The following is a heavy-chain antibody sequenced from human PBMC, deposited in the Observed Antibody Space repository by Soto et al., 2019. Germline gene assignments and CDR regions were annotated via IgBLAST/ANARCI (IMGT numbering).Heavy chain of an antibody. CDR1: AFTFSSYA. D-gene: IGHD2-21*02. V-gene: IGHV3-64*01. CDR3: ARNYGGNSYAFDI. CDR2: ISSNGGST. J-gene: IGHJ3*02. Sequence: EVQLVESGEGLVQPGGSLRLSCAASAFTFSSYAMHWVRQAPGKGLEYVSAISSNGGSTYYANSVKGRFTISRDNSKNTLYLQMGSLRAEDMAVYYCARNYGGNSYAFDIWGQGTMVTVSS.